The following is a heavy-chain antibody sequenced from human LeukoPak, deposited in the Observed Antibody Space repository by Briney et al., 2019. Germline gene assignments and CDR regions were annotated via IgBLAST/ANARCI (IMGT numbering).Heavy chain of an antibody. CDR1: GGSISSYY. CDR3: ARGGNYYEPYYFDY. D-gene: IGHD1-26*01. V-gene: IGHV4-59*12. Sequence: SETLSLTCTVSGGSISSYYWSWIRQPPGKGLEWIGYIYYSGHTNSNSSLESRVTISVDTSKNQFSLKLRSVTAADTAVYYCARGGNYYEPYYFDYWGQGTLVTVSS. CDR2: IYYSGHT. J-gene: IGHJ4*02.